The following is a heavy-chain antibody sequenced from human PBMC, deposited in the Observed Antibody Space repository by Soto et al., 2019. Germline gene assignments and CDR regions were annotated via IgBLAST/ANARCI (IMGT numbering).Heavy chain of an antibody. CDR2: INHSGST. J-gene: IGHJ5*02. D-gene: IGHD2-8*01. CDR1: GGSFSDYY. CDR3: ARGRRDILLIGWFDP. V-gene: IGHV4-34*01. Sequence: SETLSLTCAVYGGSFSDYYWSWIRQLAGKGLEWIGEINHSGSTNYNPSLKSRVTMSLDTSKNQFSLKLSSVTAADTAVYYCARGRRDILLIGWFDPWGQGTLVTV.